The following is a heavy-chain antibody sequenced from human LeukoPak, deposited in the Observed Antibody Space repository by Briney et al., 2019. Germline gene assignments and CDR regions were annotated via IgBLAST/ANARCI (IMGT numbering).Heavy chain of an antibody. D-gene: IGHD1-7*01. V-gene: IGHV4-4*02. Sequence: SETLSLTCAVSAGSISSSYWWSWVRQPPGKGLERIGEIYHSGSTNYNPSLKSRVTISVDKSKNQFSLKLSSVTAADTAVYYCARDGITGTSDYWGQGTLVTVSS. CDR1: AGSISSSYW. J-gene: IGHJ4*02. CDR3: ARDGITGTSDY. CDR2: IYHSGST.